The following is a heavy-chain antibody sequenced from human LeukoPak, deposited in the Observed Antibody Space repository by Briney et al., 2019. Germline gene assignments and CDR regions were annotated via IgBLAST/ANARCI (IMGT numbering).Heavy chain of an antibody. CDR3: ARDDGGYSGHGY. CDR1: GFTFSSYW. Sequence: GSLRLSCAASGFTFSSYWISWVRQAPGKGLEWVANIKQDGSEKYYVDSVKGRFTISRDNAKNSLYLQMNSLRAEDTAVYYCARDDGGYSGHGYWGQGTLVTVSS. V-gene: IGHV3-7*01. CDR2: IKQDGSEK. J-gene: IGHJ4*02. D-gene: IGHD5-12*01.